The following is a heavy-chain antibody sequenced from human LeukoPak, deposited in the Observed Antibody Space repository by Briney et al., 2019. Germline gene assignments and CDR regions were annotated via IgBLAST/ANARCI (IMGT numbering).Heavy chain of an antibody. CDR1: GFTFSSYW. J-gene: IGHJ4*02. Sequence: PGVSLRLSCAASGFTFSSYWMHWVRQAPGKGLVWVSRINSDGSSTSYADSVKGRFTISRDYAKNTLYLQMNSLRAEDTAVYYCARGPYDILTGYYGYYFDYWGQGTLVTVSS. CDR2: INSDGSST. CDR3: ARGPYDILTGYYGYYFDY. D-gene: IGHD3-9*01. V-gene: IGHV3-74*01.